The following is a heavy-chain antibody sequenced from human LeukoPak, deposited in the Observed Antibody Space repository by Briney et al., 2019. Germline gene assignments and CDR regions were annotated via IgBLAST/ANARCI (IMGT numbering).Heavy chain of an antibody. D-gene: IGHD1-20*01. CDR3: AKDLGITGTTGEYYYGMDV. Sequence: GGSLRLSCAASGFTFSSYGMHWVRQAPGKGLEWVAVISYDGSNKYYADSVKGRFTISRDNSKNTLYLQMNSLRAEGTAVYYCAKDLGITGTTGEYYYGMDVWGKGTTVTVSS. CDR2: ISYDGSNK. CDR1: GFTFSSYG. J-gene: IGHJ6*04. V-gene: IGHV3-30*18.